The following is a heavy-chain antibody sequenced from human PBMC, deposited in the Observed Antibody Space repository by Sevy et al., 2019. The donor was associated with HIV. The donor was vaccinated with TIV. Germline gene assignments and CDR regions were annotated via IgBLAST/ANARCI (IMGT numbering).Heavy chain of an antibody. CDR1: GDTFNNYH. CDR2: INPSGGTT. J-gene: IGHJ3*02. Sequence: ASVKVSCKASGDTFNNYHVHWVRQAPGQGLEWMGIINPSGGTTSYAQKFPGRVTMTRDTSTSTVYMELSSLRSEDTAVYYCARAPSWYDSSGYNALDIWGQGTMVTVSS. D-gene: IGHD3-22*01. CDR3: ARAPSWYDSSGYNALDI. V-gene: IGHV1-46*02.